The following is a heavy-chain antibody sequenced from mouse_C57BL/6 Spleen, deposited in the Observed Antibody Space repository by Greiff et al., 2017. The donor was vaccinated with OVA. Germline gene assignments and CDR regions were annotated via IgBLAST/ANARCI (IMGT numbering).Heavy chain of an antibody. V-gene: IGHV2-2*01. Sequence: VQLQESGPGLVQPSQSLSITCTVSGFSLTSYGVHWVRQSPGKGLEWLGVIWSGGSTDYNAAFISRLSISKDNSKSQVFFKMNSLQADDTAIYYCARGGYGSSYVGYFEVWGTGTTVTVSS. CDR1: GFSLTSYG. D-gene: IGHD1-1*01. CDR3: ARGGYGSSYVGYFEV. J-gene: IGHJ1*03. CDR2: IWSGGST.